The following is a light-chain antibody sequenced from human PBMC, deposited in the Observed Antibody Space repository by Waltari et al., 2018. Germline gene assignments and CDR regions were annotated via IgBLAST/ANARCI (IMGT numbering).Light chain of an antibody. Sequence: VVLTQSPATLYVSPGEIAIISCRASQSVSSNLAWYQQKPGQTPRLRIYDASTRASSIPARFRGSGSGTEFTLTINSLQSEDSATYDCQQYNRWRPITFGQGTRLDIK. CDR2: DAS. V-gene: IGKV3-15*01. CDR1: QSVSSN. CDR3: QQYNRWRPIT. J-gene: IGKJ5*01.